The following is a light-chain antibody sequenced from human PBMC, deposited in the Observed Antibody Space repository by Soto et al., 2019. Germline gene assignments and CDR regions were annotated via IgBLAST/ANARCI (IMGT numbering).Light chain of an antibody. Sequence: AVQITQTPSSLSASVGDRVTITCRASQDIGNDLGWYQQKPGRAPKLLIYGVSNLERGVPSRFSGSRSGTDFTLTIRSLQPEDSATYYCPEDNGYPYTFGQGTNLEI. CDR3: PEDNGYPYT. CDR2: GVS. J-gene: IGKJ2*01. V-gene: IGKV1-6*01. CDR1: QDIGND.